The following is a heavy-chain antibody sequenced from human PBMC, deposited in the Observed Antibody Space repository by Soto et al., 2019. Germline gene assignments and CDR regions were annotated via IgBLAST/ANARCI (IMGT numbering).Heavy chain of an antibody. D-gene: IGHD4-17*01. Sequence: GGSLRLSCAASGFSYSRDGMSWVRQAPGKGLEWLSLITDNAGSTYYAASVKGRFTISRDNTKNPLFLQMNSLRAEDTPVYYCAKERATTTAFDYWVQGALVAVS. CDR3: AKERATTTAFDY. CDR2: ITDNAGST. V-gene: IGHV3-23*01. J-gene: IGHJ4*02. CDR1: GFSYSRDG.